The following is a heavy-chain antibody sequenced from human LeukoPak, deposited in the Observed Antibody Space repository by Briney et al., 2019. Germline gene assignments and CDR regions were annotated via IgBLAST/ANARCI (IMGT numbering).Heavy chain of an antibody. V-gene: IGHV4-59*01. CDR3: ARIALWFGELSFDP. CDR1: GGSISSYY. CDR2: IYYSGST. D-gene: IGHD3-10*01. Sequence: KTSETLSLTCTVSGGSISSYYWSWIRQPPGKGLEWIGYIYYSGSTNYNPSLKSRVTISVDTSKNQFSLKLSSVTAADTAVYYCARIALWFGELSFDPWGQGTLVTVSS. J-gene: IGHJ5*02.